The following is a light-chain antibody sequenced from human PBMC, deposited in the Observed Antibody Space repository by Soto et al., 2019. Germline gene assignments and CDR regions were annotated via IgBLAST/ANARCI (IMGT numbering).Light chain of an antibody. V-gene: IGLV2-11*01. CDR3: SPFAGSYTHV. J-gene: IGLJ1*01. CDR2: DVT. Sequence: QSALTQPPSVSVSPGQAVTFSCTGTNSDVGRYDYVSWYQQLPGEAPKLIIYDVTKRPSGVPTRFSGSKSGNTASLTISGLQAEDEADYFCSPFAGSYTHVFGSGTKVTVL. CDR1: NSDVGRYDY.